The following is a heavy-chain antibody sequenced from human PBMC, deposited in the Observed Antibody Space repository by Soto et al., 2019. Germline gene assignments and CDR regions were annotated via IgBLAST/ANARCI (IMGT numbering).Heavy chain of an antibody. CDR2: IYYSGST. D-gene: IGHD3-22*01. Sequence: SETLSLTCTVSGGSISSGGYYWSWIRQHPGKGLEWIGYIYYSGSTYYNPSLKSRVTISVDTSKNQFSLKLSSVTAADTAVYYCARAIVPDYYDSSGYYYGRHDDAFDIWGQGTMVTVSS. V-gene: IGHV4-31*03. CDR3: ARAIVPDYYDSSGYYYGRHDDAFDI. CDR1: GGSISSGGYY. J-gene: IGHJ3*02.